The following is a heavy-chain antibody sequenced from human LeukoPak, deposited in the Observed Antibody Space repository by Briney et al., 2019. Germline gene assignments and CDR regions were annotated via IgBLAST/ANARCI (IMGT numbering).Heavy chain of an antibody. CDR3: ARGDSYGLSDY. V-gene: IGHV4-34*01. D-gene: IGHD5-18*01. CDR2: INHSGST. CDR1: GGPFSGYY. J-gene: IGHJ4*02. Sequence: SETLSPTCAVYGGPFSGYYWSWIRQPPGKGLEWIGEINHSGSTNYNPSLKSRVTISVDTSKNQFSLKLSSVTAADTAVYYCARGDSYGLSDYWGQGTLVTVSS.